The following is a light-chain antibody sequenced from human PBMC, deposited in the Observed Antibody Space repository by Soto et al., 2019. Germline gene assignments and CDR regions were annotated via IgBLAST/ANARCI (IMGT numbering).Light chain of an antibody. CDR1: SGDIGDYNY. J-gene: IGLJ1*01. Sequence: QSALTQPASVSGSPGQSITISCVGTSGDIGDYNYVSWYQQHPGRVPKVIIYDVSNRPSGVSYRFSGTKSGNTASLTVSGLQAEDEADYYCCSYTRSGTRIFGTGTKVNVL. CDR2: DVS. V-gene: IGLV2-14*01. CDR3: CSYTRSGTRI.